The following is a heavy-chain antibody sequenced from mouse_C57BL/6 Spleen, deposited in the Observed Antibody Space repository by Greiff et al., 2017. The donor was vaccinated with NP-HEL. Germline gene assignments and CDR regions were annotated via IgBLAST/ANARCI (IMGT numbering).Heavy chain of an antibody. Sequence: VQLQQSGPELVKPGASVKISCKASGYSFTGYYMNWVKQSPEKSLEWIGEINPSTGGTTYNQKFQAKATLTVDKSSSPAYMQLKSLTSEDSAVYYCARGYYDYDLDYWGQGTTLTVSS. J-gene: IGHJ2*01. CDR1: GYSFTGYY. CDR2: INPSTGGT. V-gene: IGHV1-42*01. D-gene: IGHD2-4*01. CDR3: ARGYYDYDLDY.